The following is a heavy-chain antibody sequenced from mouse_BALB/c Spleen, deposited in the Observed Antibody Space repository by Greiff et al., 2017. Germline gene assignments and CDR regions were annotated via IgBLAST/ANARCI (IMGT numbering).Heavy chain of an antibody. CDR1: GYSITSGYY. V-gene: IGHV3-6*02. CDR3: ARVQYGNYPDY. CDR2: ISYDGSN. D-gene: IGHD2-10*02. Sequence: ESGPGLVKPSQSLSLTCSVTGYSITSGYYWNWIRQFPGNKLEWMGYISYDGSNNYNPSLKNRISITRDTSKNQFFLKLNSVTSEDTATYYCARVQYGNYPDYWGQGTTLTVSS. J-gene: IGHJ2*01.